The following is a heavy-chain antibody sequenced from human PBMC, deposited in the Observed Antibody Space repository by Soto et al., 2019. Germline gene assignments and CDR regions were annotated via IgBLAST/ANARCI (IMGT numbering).Heavy chain of an antibody. CDR3: AKDGGADGYFGNWLDP. J-gene: IGHJ5*02. CDR2: IIPIFGTT. V-gene: IGHV1-69*15. CDR1: GGTFSNYA. D-gene: IGHD5-12*01. Sequence: QVHLVQSGAEVKKPGSSVNVSCKASGGTFSNYAITWVRQAPGQGLEWVGRIIPIFGTTNVAQNFQGRVTITAXXXTXXAYMERSGLRSDDTAVYYCAKDGGADGYFGNWLDPWGQGTLVTVSS.